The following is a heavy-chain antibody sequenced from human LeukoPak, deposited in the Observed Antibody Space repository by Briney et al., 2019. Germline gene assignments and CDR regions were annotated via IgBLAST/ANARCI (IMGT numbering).Heavy chain of an antibody. CDR3: ARDLNYDET. CDR2: ITGSSNYI. J-gene: IGHJ4*02. Sequence: GGSLRLSCAASGFTFSSYWMHWVRQAPGKGLEWVSSITGSSNYIYYADSVKGRFTISRDNAKNSLYLQMNSLRAEDTGVYYCARDLNYDETGGQGTLVTVSS. CDR1: GFTFSSYW. D-gene: IGHD4-17*01. V-gene: IGHV3-21*01.